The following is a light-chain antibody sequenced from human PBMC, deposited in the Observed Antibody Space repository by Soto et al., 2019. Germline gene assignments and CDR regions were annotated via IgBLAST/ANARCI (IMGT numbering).Light chain of an antibody. CDR2: GAS. CDR3: QQYNNWQT. CDR1: QSIGSN. V-gene: IGKV3D-15*01. J-gene: IGKJ2*01. Sequence: EIVMTQSPATLSVSPGERATLSCRASQSIGSNLAWYQQKPVQAPRLLIYGASTRATDIPARFSGSGSGTEFALTISSLQSEDFAVYYCQQYNNWQTFGQGTKVDIK.